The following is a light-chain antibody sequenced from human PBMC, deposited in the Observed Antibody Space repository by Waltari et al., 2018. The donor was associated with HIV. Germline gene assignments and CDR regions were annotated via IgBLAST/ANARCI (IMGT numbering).Light chain of an antibody. Sequence: EILLTQSPGTLSLSPGERATLSCRASQSLSSTFLAWYQQKPGQAPRLLIYGASSRPTGIPDRFSGNGSGTDFTFTISRLEPEDFAVYYCQQYGSWTFGQGTRVEIK. CDR3: QQYGSWT. J-gene: IGKJ1*01. V-gene: IGKV3-20*01. CDR1: QSLSSTF. CDR2: GAS.